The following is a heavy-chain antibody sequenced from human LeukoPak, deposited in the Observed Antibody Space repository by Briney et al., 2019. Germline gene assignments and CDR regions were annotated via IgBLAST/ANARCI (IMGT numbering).Heavy chain of an antibody. CDR2: ISSSSSYI. CDR3: ARFLSPVVNNYFDY. CDR1: GFTFSSYS. D-gene: IGHD3-22*01. Sequence: GGSLRVSCAASGFTFSSYSMNWVRQAPGKGLEWVSSISSSSSYIYYADSVKGRFTISRDNAKNSLYLQMNSLRAEDTAVYYCARFLSPVVNNYFDYWGQGTLVTVSS. V-gene: IGHV3-21*01. J-gene: IGHJ4*02.